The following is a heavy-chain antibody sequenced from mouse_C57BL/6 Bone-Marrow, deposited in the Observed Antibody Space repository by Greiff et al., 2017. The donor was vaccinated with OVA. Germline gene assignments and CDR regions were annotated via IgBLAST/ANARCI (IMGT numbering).Heavy chain of an antibody. J-gene: IGHJ3*01. CDR3: TRDPYYSNYGWFAY. CDR1: GFTFSSYA. Sequence: EVQLVESGEGLVKPGGSLKLSCAASGFTFSSYAMSWVRQTPEKRLEWVAYISSGGDYIYYADTVKGRFTISRDNAMNTLYLQMSSLKSEDTAMYYCTRDPYYSNYGWFAYWGQGTLVTVSA. D-gene: IGHD2-5*01. V-gene: IGHV5-9-1*02. CDR2: ISSGGDYI.